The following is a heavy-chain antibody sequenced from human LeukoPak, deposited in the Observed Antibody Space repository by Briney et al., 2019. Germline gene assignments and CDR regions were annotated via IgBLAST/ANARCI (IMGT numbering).Heavy chain of an antibody. Sequence: SETLSLTCGVSGASVSSIGYSWSWIRQPPGRGLEWIGYIYQSGSTYYNPSLKSRVTISVDTSKNQFSLKLSSVTAADTAVYYCARHILLYDFWSGYIDYWGQGTLVTVSS. J-gene: IGHJ4*02. CDR3: ARHILLYDFWSGYIDY. V-gene: IGHV4-30-2*03. CDR2: IYQSGST. D-gene: IGHD3-3*01. CDR1: GASVSSIGYS.